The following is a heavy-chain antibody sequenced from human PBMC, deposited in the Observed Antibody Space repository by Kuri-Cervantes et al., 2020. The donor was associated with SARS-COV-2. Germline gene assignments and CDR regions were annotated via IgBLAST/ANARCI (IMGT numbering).Heavy chain of an antibody. CDR1: GGSFSGYY. D-gene: IGHD1-26*01. CDR2: INHSGST. Sequence: SQTLSLTCAVYGGSFSGYYWSWIRQPPGKGLEWIGEINHSGSTNYNLSLKSRVTISVDTSKNQFSLKLSSVTAADTAVYYCARGWYPVGATILYYFDYWGQGTLVTVSS. J-gene: IGHJ4*02. CDR3: ARGWYPVGATILYYFDY. V-gene: IGHV4-34*01.